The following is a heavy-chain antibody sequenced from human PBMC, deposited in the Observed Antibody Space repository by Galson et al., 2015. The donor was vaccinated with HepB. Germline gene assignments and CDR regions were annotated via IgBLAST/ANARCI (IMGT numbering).Heavy chain of an antibody. V-gene: IGHV3-74*01. D-gene: IGHD6-13*01. CDR2: INSDGSST. J-gene: IGHJ4*02. CDR1: GFTFSSYW. Sequence: LRLSCAASGFTFSSYWMHWVRQAPGKGLVWVSRINSDGSSTSYADSVKGRFTISRDNAKNTLYLQMNSLRAEDTAVYYCARAQYSSNYDYWGQGTLVTVSS. CDR3: ARAQYSSNYDY.